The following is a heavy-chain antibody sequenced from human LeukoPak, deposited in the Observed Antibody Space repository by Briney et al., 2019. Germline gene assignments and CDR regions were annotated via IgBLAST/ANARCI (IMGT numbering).Heavy chain of an antibody. CDR1: GYTFTNYD. J-gene: IGHJ5*02. CDR3: ARSRYGGYSP. CDR2: MNPNTGNT. Sequence: ASVKVSCKTSGYTFTNYDINWVRQASGQGLEWMGWMNPNTGNTGYAQKFQGRVTMTRDTSTSTAYMELRNLRSEDTAVYFCARSRYGGYSPWGQGTLVIVSS. D-gene: IGHD5-12*01. V-gene: IGHV1-8*01.